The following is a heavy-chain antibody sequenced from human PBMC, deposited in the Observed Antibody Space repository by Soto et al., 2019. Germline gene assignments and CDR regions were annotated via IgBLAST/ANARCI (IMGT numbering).Heavy chain of an antibody. CDR2: MYHDGNT. Sequence: SETLSLTCAASSYSISSGCFWGWIRQPPGKGLEWIANMYHDGNTHYNPSLKSRVTMSVDTSKNQFSLKLNSGTAADTAVYYCARESYSGYHSYDYWGQGIMVTVSS. V-gene: IGHV4-38-2*02. CDR1: SYSISSGCF. J-gene: IGHJ4*02. CDR3: ARESYSGYHSYDY. D-gene: IGHD5-12*01.